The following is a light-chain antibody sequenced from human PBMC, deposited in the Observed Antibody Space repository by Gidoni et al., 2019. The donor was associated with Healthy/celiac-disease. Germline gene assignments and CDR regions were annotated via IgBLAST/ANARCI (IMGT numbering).Light chain of an antibody. CDR2: AAS. CDR3: QQYYSFLPG. Sequence: VIWMTQSPSLLSASTGDRVTISCRMSLGISSYLAWYQQKPGKAPELLIYAASTLQSGVPSRFSGSGSGTDFTLTISCLQSEDFATYYCQQYYSFLPGFGPGTKVEIK. V-gene: IGKV1D-8*01. J-gene: IGKJ3*01. CDR1: LGISSY.